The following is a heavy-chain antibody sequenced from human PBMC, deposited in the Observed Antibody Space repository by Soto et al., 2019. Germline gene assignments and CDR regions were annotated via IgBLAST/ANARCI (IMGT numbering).Heavy chain of an antibody. CDR3: DVEASSGWFFVY. CDR1: GFTFSDFG. Sequence: GGSLRLSCAASGFTFSDFGVHWVRQAPGKGLEWVAVISHDGTTEYFADSVKGRFTVSRDNSKNTAFLQMNSLRTDDTALYYWDVEASSGWFFVYWGPGTLVTVSS. CDR2: ISHDGTTE. V-gene: IGHV3-30*03. J-gene: IGHJ4*02. D-gene: IGHD6-25*01.